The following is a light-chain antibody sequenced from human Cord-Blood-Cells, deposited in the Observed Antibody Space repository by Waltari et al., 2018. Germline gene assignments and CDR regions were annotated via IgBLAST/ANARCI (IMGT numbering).Light chain of an antibody. V-gene: IGLV2-23*03. J-gene: IGLJ1*01. CDR3: CSYAGRSTFYV. CDR1: SSDVGSYNL. Sequence: QSALTQPASVSGSPGQSITISCNGTSSDVGSYNLVSWDQQPPGKAPKLMIYQGSKRPSGGSNRLSRTKSGNTASLTFSGLQAEDEADYYFCSYAGRSTFYVFGSGTKVTVL. CDR2: QGS.